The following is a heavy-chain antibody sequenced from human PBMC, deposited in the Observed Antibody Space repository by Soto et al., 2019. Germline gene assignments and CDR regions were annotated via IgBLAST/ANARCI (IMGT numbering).Heavy chain of an antibody. CDR2: IYYSGST. Sequence: SETLSLTCTVSGGSISSGDYYWSWIRQPPGKGLEWIGYIYYSGSTYYSPSLKSRVTISVDTSKNQFSLKLSSVTAADTAVYYCARERPDGARLDPWGQGTLVT. V-gene: IGHV4-30-4*01. CDR3: ARERPDGARLDP. CDR1: GGSISSGDYY. D-gene: IGHD6-6*01. J-gene: IGHJ5*02.